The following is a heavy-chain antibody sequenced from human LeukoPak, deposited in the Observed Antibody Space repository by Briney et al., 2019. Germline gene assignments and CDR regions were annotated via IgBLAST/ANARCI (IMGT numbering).Heavy chain of an antibody. D-gene: IGHD3-10*01. Sequence: SETLSLTCTVSGGSISRYYWSWIRRPPGKGLEWIGYIDDSGNTNYNPSLKSQVTISVDKSKNQFSLKLSFVTAADTAMYYCARSDYHNSGSHTVFDPFDIWGQGTRVTVSS. CDR3: ARSDYHNSGSHTVFDPFDI. J-gene: IGHJ3*02. CDR2: IDDSGNT. CDR1: GGSISRYY. V-gene: IGHV4-59*01.